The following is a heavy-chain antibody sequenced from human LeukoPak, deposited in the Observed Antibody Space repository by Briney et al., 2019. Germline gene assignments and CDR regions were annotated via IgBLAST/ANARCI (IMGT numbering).Heavy chain of an antibody. J-gene: IGHJ6*02. Sequence: ASVKVSCKASGYTFTSYAIAWVRQAPGQGLEWMGWISAHNGRTNYARKFRGRVTMTTDTSTNTGYMELRSLRSDDTAVYFCARDQLRYYGSNNYYSDMDFWGQGTTVTVSS. CDR3: ARDQLRYYGSNNYYSDMDF. D-gene: IGHD3-10*01. CDR2: ISAHNGRT. CDR1: GYTFTSYA. V-gene: IGHV1-18*01.